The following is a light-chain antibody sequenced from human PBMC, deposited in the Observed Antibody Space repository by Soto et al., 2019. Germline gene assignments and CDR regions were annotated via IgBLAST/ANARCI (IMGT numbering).Light chain of an antibody. CDR1: SSEVGSYNL. V-gene: IGLV2-23*01. Sequence: QSALTQPASVSGSPGQSITISCTGTSSEVGSYNLVSWYQQHPGKAPKVMIYEGSKRPSGVSNRFSGSKSGNTASLTISGLQAEDEADYYCCSYAGSSTYVFGTETKLTVL. CDR3: CSYAGSSTYV. J-gene: IGLJ1*01. CDR2: EGS.